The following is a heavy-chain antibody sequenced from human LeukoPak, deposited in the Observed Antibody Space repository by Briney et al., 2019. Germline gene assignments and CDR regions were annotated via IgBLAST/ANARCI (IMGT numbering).Heavy chain of an antibody. J-gene: IGHJ3*02. CDR1: GYSISSGYY. D-gene: IGHD1-14*01. V-gene: IGHV4-38-2*01. CDR2: IYHSGST. CDR3: ASTDRIKEAFDI. Sequence: SETLSLTCAVSGYSISSGYYWGWIRQPPGKGLEWIGSIYHSGSTYYNPSLKSRVTISVDTSKNQFSLKLSSVTAADTAVYYCASTDRIKEAFDIWGQGTMVTVSS.